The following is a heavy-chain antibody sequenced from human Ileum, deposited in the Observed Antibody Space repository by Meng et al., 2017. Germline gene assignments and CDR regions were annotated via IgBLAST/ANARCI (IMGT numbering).Heavy chain of an antibody. Sequence: QGQLQQWGAGLLKPSETLSLTCAVYGGSLGGYYWSWIRQPPGKGLEWIGEINHSGSTNYNPSLKSRVTISVDTSKNQFSLKLSSVTAADTAVYYCARTSGWFYYWGQGTLVTVSS. CDR3: ARTSGWFYY. CDR2: INHSGST. J-gene: IGHJ4*02. V-gene: IGHV4-34*01. D-gene: IGHD6-19*01. CDR1: GGSLGGYY.